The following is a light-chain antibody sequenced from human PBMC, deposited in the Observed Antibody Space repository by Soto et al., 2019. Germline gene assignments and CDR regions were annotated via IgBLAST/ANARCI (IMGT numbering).Light chain of an antibody. Sequence: QSVLTQPASVSGSPGQSITIFCTGTSSDVGAYKFVSWYRHHPGRAPQVMIYEVTNRPSGVSSRFSGSKSGNTASLTISGRQPEDEGDYYCSSYSSTSTPWVFGGGTKVTVL. J-gene: IGLJ3*02. CDR1: SSDVGAYKF. CDR2: EVT. CDR3: SSYSSTSTPWV. V-gene: IGLV2-14*01.